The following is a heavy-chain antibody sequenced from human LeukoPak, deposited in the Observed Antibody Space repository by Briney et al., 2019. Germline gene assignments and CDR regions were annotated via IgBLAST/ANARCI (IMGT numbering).Heavy chain of an antibody. CDR2: FYSGGST. CDR3: ARETSTRCSGGSCFFDY. V-gene: IGHV3-66*02. D-gene: IGHD2-15*01. CDR1: GFSVSSNY. J-gene: IGHJ4*02. Sequence: GGSLRLSCAASGFSVSSNYMSWVRQAPGKGLEWVSVFYSGGSTYYADSVKGRFTISRDTSKNTLYLQMNSLRVEDTAVYYCARETSTRCSGGSCFFDYWGQGTLVTVSS.